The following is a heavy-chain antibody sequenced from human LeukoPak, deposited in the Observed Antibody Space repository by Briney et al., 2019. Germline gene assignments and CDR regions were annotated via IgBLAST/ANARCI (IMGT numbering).Heavy chain of an antibody. CDR3: AKSLGYGALFDY. V-gene: IGHV3-23*01. J-gene: IGHJ4*02. D-gene: IGHD4-17*01. CDR2: ISGSSGST. CDR1: GFTFSSYA. Sequence: PGGSLRLSCAASGFTFSSYAMSWVRQAPGKGLEWVSAISGSSGSTYYADSVKGRFTISRDNSKNTLYLQMISLSAEDTAVYYCAKSLGYGALFDYWGQGTLVTVSS.